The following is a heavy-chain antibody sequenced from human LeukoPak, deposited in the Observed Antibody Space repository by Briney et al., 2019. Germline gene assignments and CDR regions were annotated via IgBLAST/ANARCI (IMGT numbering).Heavy chain of an antibody. CDR2: IYYSGST. D-gene: IGHD5-18*01. CDR1: GGSFSGYY. J-gene: IGHJ6*03. CDR3: ARADGYTWGYNYYYYYMDV. Sequence: PSETLSLTCAVYGGSFSGYYWSWIRQPPGKGLEWIGYIYYSGSTNYNPSLKSRVTISVDTSKNQFSLKLSSVTAADTAVYYCARADGYTWGYNYYYYYMDVWGKGTTVTISS. V-gene: IGHV4-59*01.